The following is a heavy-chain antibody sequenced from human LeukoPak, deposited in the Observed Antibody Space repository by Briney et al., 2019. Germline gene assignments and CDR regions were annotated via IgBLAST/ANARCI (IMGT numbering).Heavy chain of an antibody. D-gene: IGHD1-1*01. CDR2: IYHSGST. CDR1: GGSIISGGYY. Sequence: SETLSLTCTISGGSIISGGYYWSWIRQPPGKGLEWIGYIYHSGSTYYNPSLKSRVTISVDRSKNQFSLKLSSVTAADTAVYYCARDLPTGTLWDRFHDAFDIWGQGTMVTVSS. CDR3: ARDLPTGTLWDRFHDAFDI. V-gene: IGHV4-30-2*01. J-gene: IGHJ3*02.